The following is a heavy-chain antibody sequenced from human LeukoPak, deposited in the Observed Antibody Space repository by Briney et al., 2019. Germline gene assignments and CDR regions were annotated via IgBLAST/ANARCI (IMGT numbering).Heavy chain of an antibody. Sequence: ASVEVSCKASGYTFTSYYMHWVRQAPGQGLEWMGIINPSGGSTSYAQKFQGRVTMTRDTSTSTVYMELSSLRSEDTAVYYCARGAAIAVAGGDPNWFDPWGQGTLVTVSS. CDR3: ARGAAIAVAGGDPNWFDP. CDR2: INPSGGST. D-gene: IGHD6-19*01. V-gene: IGHV1-46*01. J-gene: IGHJ5*02. CDR1: GYTFTSYY.